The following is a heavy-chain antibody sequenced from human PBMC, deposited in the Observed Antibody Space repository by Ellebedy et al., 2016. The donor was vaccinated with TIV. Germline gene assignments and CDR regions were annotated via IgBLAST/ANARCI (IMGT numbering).Heavy chain of an antibody. CDR3: ARDFTTIRGVMNPFDY. D-gene: IGHD3-10*01. CDR2: TYYRSKWYN. V-gene: IGHV6-1*01. J-gene: IGHJ4*02. Sequence: SQTLSLTXXISGDSVSCNGAAWNWIRQSPSRGLEYLGRTYYRSKWYNDYGASVKSRITINADTSKNQFSLQLFSVTPEDTAVYYCARDFTTIRGVMNPFDYWGQGFLVTVSS. CDR1: GDSVSCNGAA.